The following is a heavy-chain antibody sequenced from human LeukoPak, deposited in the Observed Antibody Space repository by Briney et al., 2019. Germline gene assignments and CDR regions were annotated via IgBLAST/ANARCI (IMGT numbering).Heavy chain of an antibody. CDR2: INPNSGGT. CDR3: ARDQLRIAARLLDY. CDR1: GYTFTGYY. V-gene: IGHV1-2*02. Sequence: ASVKVSCTASGYTFTGYYMHWVRQAPGQGLEWMGWINPNSGGTNYAQKFQGRVTMTRDTSNSTAYMELSRLRSDDTAVYYCARDQLRIAARLLDYWGQGTLVTVSS. D-gene: IGHD6-6*01. J-gene: IGHJ4*02.